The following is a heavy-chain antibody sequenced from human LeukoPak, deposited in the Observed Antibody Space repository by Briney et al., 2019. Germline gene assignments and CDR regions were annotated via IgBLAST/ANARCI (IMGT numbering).Heavy chain of an antibody. CDR2: IYYSGST. CDR1: GGSISSYY. CDR3: ARLQYKYDSSGPLDY. V-gene: IGHV4-59*08. D-gene: IGHD3-22*01. J-gene: IGHJ4*02. Sequence: SETLSLTCTVSGGSISSYYWSWIRQPPGKGLEWIGYIYYSGSTNYNPSLKSRVTVSVDMSKNQFSLKLSSVTAADTAVYYCARLQYKYDSSGPLDYWGQGTLVTVS.